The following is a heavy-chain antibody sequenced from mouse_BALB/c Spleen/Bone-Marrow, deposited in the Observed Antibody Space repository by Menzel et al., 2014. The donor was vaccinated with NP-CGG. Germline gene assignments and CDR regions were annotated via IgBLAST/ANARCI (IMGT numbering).Heavy chain of an antibody. CDR3: ARDYDYDPAWFAY. V-gene: IGHV5-4*02. D-gene: IGHD2-4*01. CDR2: INDGGSYT. J-gene: IGHJ3*01. Sequence: EVMLVESGGGLVKPGGSLKLSCAASGFTFSDYYMYWVRQTPEKRLEWVATINDGGSYTYYPDSVKGRFTISRDNAKNNLYLQMSSLKSEDTAMYYCARDYDYDPAWFAYWGQGTLVTVSA. CDR1: GFTFSDYY.